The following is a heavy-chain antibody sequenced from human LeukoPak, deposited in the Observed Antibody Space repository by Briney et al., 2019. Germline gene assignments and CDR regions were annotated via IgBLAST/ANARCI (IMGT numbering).Heavy chain of an antibody. CDR2: ISYDGSNK. V-gene: IGHV3-30*18. CDR1: GFTFSSYG. Sequence: PGRSLRLSCAASGFTFSSYGMHWVRQAPGKGLEWVAVISYDGSNKYYADSVKGRFTISRDNSKNTLYLQMNSPRAEDTAVYYCAKGSSSWYTGTVDAFDIWGQGTMVTVSS. J-gene: IGHJ3*02. CDR3: AKGSSSWYTGTVDAFDI. D-gene: IGHD6-13*01.